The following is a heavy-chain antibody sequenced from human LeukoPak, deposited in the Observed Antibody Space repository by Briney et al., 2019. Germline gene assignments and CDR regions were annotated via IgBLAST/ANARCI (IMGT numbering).Heavy chain of an antibody. D-gene: IGHD3-22*01. CDR1: GFTFSTNA. CDR3: AKEFYDRSGYCFDY. CDR2: ITGSDIRT. Sequence: PGGSLRLSCAASGFTFSTNAMSWVRQAPGKGLEWVSGITGSDIRTYNADSAEGRFTITRDNSKSALYLQMNNLRAEDTAVYYCAKEFYDRSGYCFDYWGQGTLVTVSS. J-gene: IGHJ4*02. V-gene: IGHV3-23*01.